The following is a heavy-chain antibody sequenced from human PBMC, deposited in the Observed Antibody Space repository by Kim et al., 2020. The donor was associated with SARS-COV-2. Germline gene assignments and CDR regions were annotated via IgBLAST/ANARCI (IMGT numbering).Heavy chain of an antibody. J-gene: IGHJ4*02. V-gene: IGHV4-59*01. CDR1: NGSISSYY. CDR3: ARGVVVAAEDYFDY. D-gene: IGHD2-15*01. Sequence: SETLSLTCTVSNGSISSYYWSWIRQSPGKGLEWIGYISYSGSTNYNPSLKSRVTISVDTSKNQFSLRLSSLTAADTAVYYCARGVVVAAEDYFDYWGQGTLVTVSS. CDR2: ISYSGST.